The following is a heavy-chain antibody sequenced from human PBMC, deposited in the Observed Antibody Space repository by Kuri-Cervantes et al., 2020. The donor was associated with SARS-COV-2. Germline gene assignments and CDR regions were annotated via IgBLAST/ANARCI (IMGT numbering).Heavy chain of an antibody. CDR3: ARDEDLAELRTTDY. Sequence: ASVKVSCKASGYTFTSYGISWVRQAPGQGLEWMGWISAYNGNTNYAQKLQGRVTMTTDTSTSTAYMELRRLTSDDTAVYYCARDEDLAELRTTDYWGQGTLVTVSS. CDR2: ISAYNGNT. CDR1: GYTFTSYG. V-gene: IGHV1-18*01. D-gene: IGHD1-14*01. J-gene: IGHJ4*02.